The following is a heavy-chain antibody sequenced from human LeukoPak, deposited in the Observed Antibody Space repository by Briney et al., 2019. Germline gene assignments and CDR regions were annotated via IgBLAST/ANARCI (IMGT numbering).Heavy chain of an antibody. J-gene: IGHJ4*02. CDR2: ISAYNGNT. CDR3: ARDSSGSQADYDFWSGPG. CDR1: GYTFTGYY. V-gene: IGHV1-18*04. Sequence: WASVKVSCKASGYTFTGYYMHWVRQAPGQGLEWMGWISAYNGNTNYAQKLQGRVTMTTDTSTSTAYMELRSLRSDDTAVYYCARDSSGSQADYDFWSGPGWGQGTLVTVSS. D-gene: IGHD3-3*01.